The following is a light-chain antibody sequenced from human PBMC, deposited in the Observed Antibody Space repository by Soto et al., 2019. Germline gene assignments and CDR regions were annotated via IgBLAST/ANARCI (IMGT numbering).Light chain of an antibody. Sequence: EIVLTQSPATLSLSPGERATLSGRASQSVSSYLAWYQQKPGQAPRLLIYDASNRATGIPARFSGSGSGTEFTLTISSLEPEDFAVYYCQQRSNWLTFGGGTKVEIK. CDR2: DAS. J-gene: IGKJ4*01. CDR1: QSVSSY. V-gene: IGKV3-11*01. CDR3: QQRSNWLT.